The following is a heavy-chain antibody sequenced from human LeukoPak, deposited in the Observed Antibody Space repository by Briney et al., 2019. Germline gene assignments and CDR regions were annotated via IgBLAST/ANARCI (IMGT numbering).Heavy chain of an antibody. D-gene: IGHD6-13*01. CDR3: ARATRAGGIADY. J-gene: IGHJ4*02. Sequence: SETLSLTCTVSGGSISSYYWSWIRQPPGKGLEWIGYIYYSGSTNYNPSLKSRVTISVDTSKNQFSLKLSSVTAADTAVYYCARATRAGGIADYWGQGTLATVSS. CDR1: GGSISSYY. V-gene: IGHV4-59*01. CDR2: IYYSGST.